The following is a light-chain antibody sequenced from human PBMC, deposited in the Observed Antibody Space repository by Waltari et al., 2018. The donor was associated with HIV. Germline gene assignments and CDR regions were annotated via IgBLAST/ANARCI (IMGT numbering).Light chain of an antibody. J-gene: IGLJ2*01. Sequence: QSVLTQPPSVSAAPGQRVTSYCPGSRHHHRNNYLPYYQQLPGTAPKLLTYDNNKRPSGSPDRFSGSKSGTSATLGITGLQTGDEADYYCGTWDSSLSAGVFGGGTKLTVL. V-gene: IGLV1-51*01. CDR3: GTWDSSLSAGV. CDR1: RHHHRNNY. CDR2: DNN.